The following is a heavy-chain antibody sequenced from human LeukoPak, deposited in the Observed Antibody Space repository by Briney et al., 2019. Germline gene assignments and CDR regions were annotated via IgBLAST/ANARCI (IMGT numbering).Heavy chain of an antibody. V-gene: IGHV4-38-2*02. D-gene: IGHD3-3*01. Sequence: SETLSLTCTVSSYSISRGYYWGWIRQSPGKGLEWIGNIYHTGSTSYNPSLESRVTISLDLSKSQFSLRLSSVTAADTALYYCVREGPIRFLEQIDYWGQGTLVTVSS. CDR3: VREGPIRFLEQIDY. CDR2: IYHTGST. CDR1: SYSISRGYY. J-gene: IGHJ4*02.